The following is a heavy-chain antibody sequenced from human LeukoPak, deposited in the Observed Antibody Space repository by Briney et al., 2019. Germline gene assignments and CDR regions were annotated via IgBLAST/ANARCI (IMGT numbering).Heavy chain of an antibody. J-gene: IGHJ6*03. Sequence: PGGSLRLSCAASRFTIDDYGMSWVRQAPGRGLEWVSGIDWNGGSTGYADSVKGRFTISRDNAKNSLYLQMNSLRAEDTALYYCARARGSSTTYYYHYMDVWGKGTTVTVSS. CDR1: RFTIDDYG. V-gene: IGHV3-20*04. CDR2: IDWNGGST. CDR3: ARARGSSTTYYYHYMDV. D-gene: IGHD6-6*01.